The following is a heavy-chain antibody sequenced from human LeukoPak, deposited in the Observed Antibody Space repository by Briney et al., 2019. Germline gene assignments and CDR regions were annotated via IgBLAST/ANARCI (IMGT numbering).Heavy chain of an antibody. CDR3: VRGGSHSGYDY. Sequence: ASVKVSCKASGYTFNSHDFTWVRQAPGQGLGWVGWISGHNGNTNYAQKLQGRVTMTTDTFTSTAYMELRSLRSDDTAVYYCVRGGSHSGYDYWGQGTLVTVSS. J-gene: IGHJ4*02. V-gene: IGHV1-18*01. CDR1: GYTFNSHD. D-gene: IGHD1-26*01. CDR2: ISGHNGNT.